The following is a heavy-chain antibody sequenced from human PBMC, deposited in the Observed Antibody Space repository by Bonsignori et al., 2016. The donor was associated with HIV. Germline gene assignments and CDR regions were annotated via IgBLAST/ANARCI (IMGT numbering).Heavy chain of an antibody. Sequence: VRQAPGKGLEWVSVIYSDGSTSYADSVKGRFTISRDNSENTLYLQINSLRAEDTAVYYCASGIAAAGLAFDIWGQGTMVT. CDR2: IYSDGST. D-gene: IGHD6-13*01. J-gene: IGHJ3*02. V-gene: IGHV3-53*01. CDR3: ASGIAAAGLAFDI.